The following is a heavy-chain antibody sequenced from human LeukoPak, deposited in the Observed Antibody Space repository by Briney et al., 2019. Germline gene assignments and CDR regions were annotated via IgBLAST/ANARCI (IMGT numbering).Heavy chain of an antibody. D-gene: IGHD6-19*01. CDR2: IYPGDSDT. V-gene: IGHV5-51*01. CDR1: GYSFTIYW. CDR3: ARAISSGWYNFDY. J-gene: IGHJ4*02. Sequence: GESLKISCKGSGYSFTIYWIGWVRQMPGTGLEWMGIIYPGDSDTRYSPSFQGQVTISADKSISTAYLQWTSLKASDTAMYYCARAISSGWYNFDYWGQGTLVTVSS.